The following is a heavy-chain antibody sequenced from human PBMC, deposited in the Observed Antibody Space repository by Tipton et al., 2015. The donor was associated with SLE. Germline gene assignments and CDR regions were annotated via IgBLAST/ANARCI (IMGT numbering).Heavy chain of an antibody. V-gene: IGHV4-31*03. CDR1: GGSISSGGYY. Sequence: TLSLTCTVSGGSISSGGYYWSWIRQHPGKGLEWIGYIYYSGSTYYNPSLKSRVTISRDTSKNQFSVKLSSVTAADTAIYYCARGGLGFCTSGTCYDVTDIWGQGTMVTVSS. CDR2: IYYSGST. CDR3: ARGGLGFCTSGTCYDVTDI. J-gene: IGHJ3*02. D-gene: IGHD2-2*01.